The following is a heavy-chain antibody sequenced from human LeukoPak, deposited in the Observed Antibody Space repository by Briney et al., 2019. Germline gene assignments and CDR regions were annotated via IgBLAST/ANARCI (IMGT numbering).Heavy chain of an antibody. CDR1: GYSFTSYW. V-gene: IGHV5-51*01. Sequence: GESLKISCKGSGYSFTSYWIGWVRQMPGKGLEWMGIIYPGDSDTRDSPSFQGQVTISADKSISTAYLQWSSLKASDTAMYYCARHQNTAMASHYYYYGMDVWGQGTTVTVSS. CDR3: ARHQNTAMASHYYYYGMDV. D-gene: IGHD5-18*01. CDR2: IYPGDSDT. J-gene: IGHJ6*02.